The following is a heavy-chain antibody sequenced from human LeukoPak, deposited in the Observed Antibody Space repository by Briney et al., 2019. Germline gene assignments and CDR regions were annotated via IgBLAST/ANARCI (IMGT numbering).Heavy chain of an antibody. D-gene: IGHD6-13*01. Sequence: ASVKVSYKASGYTFTSYGISWVRQAPGQGLEWMGWISAYNGNTNYAQKLQGRVTMTTDTSTSTAYMELRSLRSDDTAVYYCARDGLSSSWPKPDSYNWFDPWGQGTLVTVSS. V-gene: IGHV1-18*01. CDR3: ARDGLSSSWPKPDSYNWFDP. J-gene: IGHJ5*02. CDR2: ISAYNGNT. CDR1: GYTFTSYG.